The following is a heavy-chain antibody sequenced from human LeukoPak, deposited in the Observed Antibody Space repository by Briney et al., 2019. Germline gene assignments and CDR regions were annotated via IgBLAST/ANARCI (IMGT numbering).Heavy chain of an antibody. CDR3: ARDSGWGFDY. CDR1: GGSFSGYY. D-gene: IGHD6-19*01. Sequence: SETLSLTCAVSGGSFSGYYWSWIRQPAGKGLEWIGRIYTSGSTNYNPSLKSRVTISVDTSKNQFPLKLSSVTAADTAVYYCARDSGWGFDYWGQGTLVTVSS. CDR2: IYTSGST. V-gene: IGHV4-4*07. J-gene: IGHJ4*02.